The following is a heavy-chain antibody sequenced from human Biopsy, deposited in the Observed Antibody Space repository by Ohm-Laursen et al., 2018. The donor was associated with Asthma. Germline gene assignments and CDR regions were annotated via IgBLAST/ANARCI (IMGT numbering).Heavy chain of an antibody. CDR2: ISYTGSA. Sequence: GTLSLTCSLSSGSGGYMRSGNYYRGWIRQSPGKGLEWMGSISYTGSAYHNPSLKSRVTISVDTSKNHFSLKLSSVTAADTAVYYCARHWDWGSFFDYWGQGTPVTVSS. J-gene: IGHJ4*02. CDR3: ARHWDWGSFFDY. CDR1: SGSGGYMRSGNYY. V-gene: IGHV4-39*01. D-gene: IGHD7-27*01.